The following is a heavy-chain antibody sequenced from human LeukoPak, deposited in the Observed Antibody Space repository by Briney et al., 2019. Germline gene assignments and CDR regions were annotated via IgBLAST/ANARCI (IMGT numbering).Heavy chain of an antibody. V-gene: IGHV4-59*01. Sequence: KSSETLSLTCTVSGGSISSYYWSWIRQPPGKGLEWIGYIYHNGSSNYNPSLKSRVTISVDTSKNQFSLKLSSVTAADTAVYYCARAVPKYKLFDSWGQGTLVTVSS. J-gene: IGHJ4*02. D-gene: IGHD1-1*01. CDR2: IYHNGSS. CDR3: ARAVPKYKLFDS. CDR1: GGSISSYY.